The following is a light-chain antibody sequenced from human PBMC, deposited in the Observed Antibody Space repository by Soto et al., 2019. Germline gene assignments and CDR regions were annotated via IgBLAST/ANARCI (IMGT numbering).Light chain of an antibody. CDR2: AAS. J-gene: IGKJ1*01. V-gene: IGKV1-9*01. CDR1: QDIAIY. Sequence: IQLTQSPSSLSASVGDRVTITCRASQDIAIYLAWYQQKPGEAPKLLIYAASTLYGGVPSRFSGSGSGTEFTLTISGLQPDDFASYYCQQYNSYSGMFGQGTKVDIK. CDR3: QQYNSYSGM.